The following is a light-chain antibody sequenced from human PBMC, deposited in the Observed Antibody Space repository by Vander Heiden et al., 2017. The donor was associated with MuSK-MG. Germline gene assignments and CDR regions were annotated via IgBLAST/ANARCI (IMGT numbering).Light chain of an antibody. CDR2: SNN. CDR1: SSNIGSNT. CDR3: AAWDDSLNADWV. Sequence: QSVLTQPPSSSGTPGRRVTISCSGSSSNIGSNTVNWYQQLPGTAPKLLIYSNNQRPSGVPDRFSGSKSGTSASLAISGLQSEDEADYYCAAWDDSLNADWVFGGGTKLTVL. V-gene: IGLV1-44*01. J-gene: IGLJ3*02.